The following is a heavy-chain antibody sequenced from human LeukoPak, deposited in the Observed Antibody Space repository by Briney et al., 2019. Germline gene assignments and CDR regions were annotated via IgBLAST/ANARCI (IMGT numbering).Heavy chain of an antibody. CDR1: GFIFSTYG. J-gene: IGHJ4*02. Sequence: PGGSLRLSCAASGFIFSTYGMTWFRQAPGRGLVWVSGISGSGLNTYYADSVKGRFTSSRDNSKNMLYLQMNSLRAEDTAVYYCAKGGGYGSGTYSEDWGQGILVTVSS. D-gene: IGHD3-10*01. V-gene: IGHV3-23*01. CDR2: ISGSGLNT. CDR3: AKGGGYGSGTYSED.